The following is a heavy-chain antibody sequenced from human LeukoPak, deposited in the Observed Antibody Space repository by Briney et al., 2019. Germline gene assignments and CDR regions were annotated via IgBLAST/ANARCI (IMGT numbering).Heavy chain of an antibody. Sequence: ASVKVSCKASGYTFTSYAMHWVRQAPGQRLEWMGWINAGNGNTKYSQKFQGRVTITRDTSASTAYMELSSLRSEDTAVYYCARARSYSSSWNYWGQGTLVTVSS. CDR1: GYTFTSYA. D-gene: IGHD6-13*01. J-gene: IGHJ4*02. CDR3: ARARSYSSSWNY. V-gene: IGHV1-3*01. CDR2: INAGNGNT.